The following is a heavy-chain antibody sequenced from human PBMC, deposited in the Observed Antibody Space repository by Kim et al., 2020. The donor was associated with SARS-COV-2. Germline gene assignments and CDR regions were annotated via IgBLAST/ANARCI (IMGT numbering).Heavy chain of an antibody. CDR2: IIPIFGTA. Sequence: SVNVSCKASGGTFSSYAISWVRQAPGQGLEWMGGIIPIFGTANYAQKFQGRVTITADESTSTAYMELSSLRSEDTAVYYCARVPYSGYVLLTTVVEDAFDIWGQGTMVTVSS. V-gene: IGHV1-69*13. CDR1: GGTFSSYA. J-gene: IGHJ3*02. D-gene: IGHD5-12*01. CDR3: ARVPYSGYVLLTTVVEDAFDI.